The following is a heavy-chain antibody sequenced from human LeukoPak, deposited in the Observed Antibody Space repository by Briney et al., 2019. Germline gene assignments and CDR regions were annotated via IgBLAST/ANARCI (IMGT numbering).Heavy chain of an antibody. J-gene: IGHJ5*02. CDR1: GGSISSGDYY. CDR2: IYYGGST. Sequence: PSQTLSLTCTVSGGSISSGDYYWSWIRQPPGKGLEWIGYIYYGGSTYYNPSLKSRVTISVDTSKNQFSLKLSSVTAADTAVYYCARDHGYSSAFDPWGQGTLVTVSS. D-gene: IGHD6-25*01. CDR3: ARDHGYSSAFDP. V-gene: IGHV4-30-4*01.